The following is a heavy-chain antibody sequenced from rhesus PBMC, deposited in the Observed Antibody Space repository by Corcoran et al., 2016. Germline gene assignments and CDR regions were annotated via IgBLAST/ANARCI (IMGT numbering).Heavy chain of an antibody. D-gene: IGHD6-31*01. CDR2: INGNSVNT. V-gene: IGHV4-80*01. CDR1: GASLSSYW. J-gene: IGHJ4*01. CDR3: ATPYNSGWYLRCFDY. Sequence: QVQLQESGPGLVKPSETLSLTCAVSGASLSSYWWSWIRQPPGKGLEWIGEINGNSVNTYYNPSLKSRVHISNDASKNQFSLKLSSVTAADTAVYYCATPYNSGWYLRCFDYWGQGVLVTVSS.